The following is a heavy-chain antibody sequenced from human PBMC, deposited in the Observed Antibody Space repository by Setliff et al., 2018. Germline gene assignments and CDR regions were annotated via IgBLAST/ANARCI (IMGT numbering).Heavy chain of an antibody. V-gene: IGHV4-39*07. D-gene: IGHD1-26*01. CDR1: GGSISDNGYF. J-gene: IGHJ3*02. CDR2: IYFGWNT. Sequence: SETLSLTCTVPGGSISDNGYFWGWVRQPPGKGLEWIGNIYFGWNTYFNPSFKSRVTMSIDTSNSQFSLKLSSVTAADTAIYYCARDASASDGRNAFDIWGQGTMVTVSS. CDR3: ARDASASDGRNAFDI.